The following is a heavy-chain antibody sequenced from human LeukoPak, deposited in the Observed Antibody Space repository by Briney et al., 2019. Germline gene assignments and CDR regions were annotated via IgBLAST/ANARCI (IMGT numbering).Heavy chain of an antibody. D-gene: IGHD3-16*01. CDR2: ISAYNGNT. CDR1: GYTFTSYG. Sequence: ASVKVSCKASGYTFTSYGISWVRQAPGQGLEWMGWISAYNGNTNYAQKLQGRVTMTTDTSTSTAYTELRSLRSDDTAVYYCARATGEKSEFDPWGQGTLVTVSS. J-gene: IGHJ5*02. CDR3: ARATGEKSEFDP. V-gene: IGHV1-18*01.